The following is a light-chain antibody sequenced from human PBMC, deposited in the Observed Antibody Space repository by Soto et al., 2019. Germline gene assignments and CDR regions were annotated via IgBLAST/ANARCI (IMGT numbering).Light chain of an antibody. J-gene: IGKJ4*01. Sequence: IQMTQSPSTLSASVGDRVTITCRASQSISSWLAWYQQKPGKVPKLLIYDASSLESGVPSRFSGSGSGTEFTLTISSLQPDDFAAYYCQQLSTYPLTFGGGTKVDIK. V-gene: IGKV1-5*01. CDR2: DAS. CDR3: QQLSTYPLT. CDR1: QSISSW.